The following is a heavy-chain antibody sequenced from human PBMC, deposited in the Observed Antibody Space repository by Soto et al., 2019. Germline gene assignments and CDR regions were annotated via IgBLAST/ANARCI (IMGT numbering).Heavy chain of an antibody. Sequence: ASVKVSCKASGYTFTSYGISWVRQAPGQGLEWMGWISAYNGNTNYAQKLQGRVTMTTDTSTSTAYMELRSLRSDDTAVYYCATAAAIDSEFDPWGQGTLVTVSS. J-gene: IGHJ5*02. CDR3: ATAAAIDSEFDP. D-gene: IGHD6-13*01. V-gene: IGHV1-18*01. CDR2: ISAYNGNT. CDR1: GYTFTSYG.